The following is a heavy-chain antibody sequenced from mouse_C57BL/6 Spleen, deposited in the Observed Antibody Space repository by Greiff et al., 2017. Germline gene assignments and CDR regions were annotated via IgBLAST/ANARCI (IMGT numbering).Heavy chain of an antibody. V-gene: IGHV1-64*01. CDR3: ARWTGKGVY. CDR2: IHPNSGST. Sequence: QVQLQQPGAELVKPGASVKLSCKASGYTFTSYWMHWVKPRPGQGLEWIGMIHPNSGSTNYNEKFKSKATLTVDKSSSTAYMQLSSLTSEYSAVYYCARWTGKGVYWGQGTTLTVSS. D-gene: IGHD4-1*01. CDR1: GYTFTSYW. J-gene: IGHJ2*01.